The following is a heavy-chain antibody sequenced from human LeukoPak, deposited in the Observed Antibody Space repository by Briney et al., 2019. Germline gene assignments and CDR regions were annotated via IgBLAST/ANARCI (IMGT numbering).Heavy chain of an antibody. J-gene: IGHJ4*02. V-gene: IGHV1-18*01. CDR2: ISAYNGNT. Sequence: GASVKVSCKASGYTFTSYGIRWVRQAPGQGLEWMGWISAYNGNTNYAQKLQGRVTMTTDTSTSTAYMELRSLRSDDTAVYYCARDRAGYSYGTFDYWGQGTLVTVSS. CDR3: ARDRAGYSYGTFDY. D-gene: IGHD5-18*01. CDR1: GYTFTSYG.